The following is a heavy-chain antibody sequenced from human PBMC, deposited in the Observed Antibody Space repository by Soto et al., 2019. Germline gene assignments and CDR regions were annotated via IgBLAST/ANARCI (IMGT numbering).Heavy chain of an antibody. Sequence: GGSLRLSCAASGFTFSSYWMSWVRQAPGKGLERVANIKQDGSEKYYVDSVKGRFTISRDNAKNSLYLQMNSLRAEDTAVYYCAKEDRLRGYSGYGHFDEWGLGPLVTVPQ. J-gene: IGHJ4*02. CDR2: IKQDGSEK. D-gene: IGHD5-12*01. CDR1: GFTFSSYW. CDR3: AKEDRLRGYSGYGHFDE. V-gene: IGHV3-7*03.